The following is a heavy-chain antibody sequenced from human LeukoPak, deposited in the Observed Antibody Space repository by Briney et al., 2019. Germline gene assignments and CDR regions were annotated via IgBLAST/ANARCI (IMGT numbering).Heavy chain of an antibody. V-gene: IGHV4-59*08. CDR2: IYYSGST. CDR1: GGSISSYY. D-gene: IGHD3-16*02. CDR3: ARQRLRLGELSYTDY. J-gene: IGHJ4*02. Sequence: PSETLSLTCTVSGGSISSYYWSWIRQPPGKGLEWIGYIYYSGSTNYNPSLKSRVTISVDTSKNQFSLKLSSVTAADTAVYYCARQRLRLGELSYTDYWGQGTLVTVSS.